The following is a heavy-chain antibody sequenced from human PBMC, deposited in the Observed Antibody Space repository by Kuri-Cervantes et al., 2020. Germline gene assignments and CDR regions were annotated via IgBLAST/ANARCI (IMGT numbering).Heavy chain of an antibody. J-gene: IGHJ3*02. CDR3: ARGHPVTFGGVPLAFDI. Sequence: GESLKISCAASGFTFSSYAMSWVRQAPGEGLEWVSAISTSGGGTYCADSVKGRFTTSRDNSKNMLYLQLNSLRAEDTAVYYCARGHPVTFGGVPLAFDIWGQGTMVTVSS. D-gene: IGHD3-16*01. CDR2: ISTSGGGT. V-gene: IGHV3-23*01. CDR1: GFTFSSYA.